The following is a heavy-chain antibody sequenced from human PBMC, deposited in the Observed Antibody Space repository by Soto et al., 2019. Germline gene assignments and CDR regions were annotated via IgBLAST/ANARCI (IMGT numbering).Heavy chain of an antibody. Sequence: VQLVQSGAEVKEPGASVKDSCKASGYTFTRYGFSWVRQAPGQGLEWMAWTSADNGDTNYAPKLQDRVTLTTDTSAGTAYMELRSLRSDDTAVYYCARDERGTCTSSSCYYFDYWGQGTVVTVSS. J-gene: IGHJ4*02. V-gene: IGHV1-18*04. CDR2: TSADNGDT. CDR3: ARDERGTCTSSSCYYFDY. D-gene: IGHD2-2*01. CDR1: GYTFTRYG.